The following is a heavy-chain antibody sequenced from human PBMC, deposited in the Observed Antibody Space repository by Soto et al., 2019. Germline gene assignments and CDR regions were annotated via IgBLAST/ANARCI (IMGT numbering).Heavy chain of an antibody. V-gene: IGHV2-5*02. D-gene: IGHD3-10*01. CDR2: IYWDDDK. Sequence: QITLKESGPTLVKPTQTLTLTCTFSGFSLSTSGVGVGWIRQPPGKALEWLALIYWDDDKRYSPSLKSRLTTTKDTSKTQGVLTMTNMDPVDTATYYCAHSRVPMVRGVIFDYWGQGTLVTVSS. CDR3: AHSRVPMVRGVIFDY. CDR1: GFSLSTSGVG. J-gene: IGHJ4*02.